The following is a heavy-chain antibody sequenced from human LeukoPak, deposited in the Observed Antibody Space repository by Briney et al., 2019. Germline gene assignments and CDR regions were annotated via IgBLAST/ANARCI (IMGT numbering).Heavy chain of an antibody. D-gene: IGHD3-22*01. CDR1: GYTFTSYG. J-gene: IGHJ3*02. CDR2: VSAYNGNT. Sequence: ASVKVSCKASGYTFTSYGISWVRQAPGQGLEWMGWVSAYNGNTNYAQKLQGRVTMTTDTSTSTAYMELRSLRSDDTAVYYCARGGRGFTVIVVSDDAFDIWGQGTMVTVSS. V-gene: IGHV1-18*01. CDR3: ARGGRGFTVIVVSDDAFDI.